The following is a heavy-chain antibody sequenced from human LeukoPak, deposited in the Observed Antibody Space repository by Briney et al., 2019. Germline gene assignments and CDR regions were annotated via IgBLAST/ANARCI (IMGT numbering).Heavy chain of an antibody. CDR1: GGSFSSYG. CDR3: ASSRIVGATQGALDN. V-gene: IGHV1-69*05. CDR2: IITIFGTA. J-gene: IGHJ4*02. Sequence: SVALACKVYGGSFSSYGISWVRHPPGQGLEWVGRIITIFGTAIYGKKFQGRVTITTVESTRPAFMELSSLRTEDKAVYLLASSRIVGATQGALDNWGERTLVTVSS. D-gene: IGHD1-26*01.